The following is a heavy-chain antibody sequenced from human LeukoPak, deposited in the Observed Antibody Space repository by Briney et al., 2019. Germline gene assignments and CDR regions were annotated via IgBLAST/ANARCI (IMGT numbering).Heavy chain of an antibody. D-gene: IGHD3-22*01. CDR3: ARGRYDDSGYSDY. J-gene: IGHJ4*02. V-gene: IGHV1-2*02. CDR1: GYRFTNYY. Sequence: ASVKVSCKASGYRFTNYYMHWVRQAPGQGLEWMGWINPNTGGTKFAQKFQGRVSMTRDTSISTAYMEVSRLTSDDTAVYYCARGRYDDSGYSDYWGQGTLVTVSS. CDR2: INPNTGGT.